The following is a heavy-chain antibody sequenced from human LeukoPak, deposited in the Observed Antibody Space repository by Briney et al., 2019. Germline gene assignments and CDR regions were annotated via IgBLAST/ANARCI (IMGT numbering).Heavy chain of an antibody. D-gene: IGHD3-10*01. CDR2: INHSGST. CDR3: ARERVVLWFGENYFDY. Sequence: SETLSLTCAVYGGSFSGYYWSWIRQPPGKGLEWIGEINHSGSTNYNPSLKSRVTISVDTSKNQFSLKLSSVTAADTAVYYCARERVVLWFGENYFDYWGQGTLVTVSS. CDR1: GGSFSGYY. V-gene: IGHV4-34*01. J-gene: IGHJ4*02.